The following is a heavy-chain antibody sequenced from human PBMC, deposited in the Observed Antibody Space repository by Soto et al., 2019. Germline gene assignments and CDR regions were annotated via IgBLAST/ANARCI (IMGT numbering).Heavy chain of an antibody. V-gene: IGHV3-30-3*01. CDR2: ISYDGSNE. J-gene: IGHJ4*02. Sequence: QVQLVESGGGVVQPGRSLRLSCAASGFSFRTHAMHWVRQAPGKRLEWVAVISYDGSNEYYAESVRGRFTISRDNSKNTLYLQMNSLRAEDAAVYYCASEHCSGGRCYSSWALLVFDYWGQGTPVTVSS. D-gene: IGHD2-15*01. CDR1: GFSFRTHA. CDR3: ASEHCSGGRCYSSWALLVFDY.